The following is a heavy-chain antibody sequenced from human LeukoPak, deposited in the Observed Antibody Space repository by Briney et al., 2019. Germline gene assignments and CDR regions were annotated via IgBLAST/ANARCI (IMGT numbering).Heavy chain of an antibody. CDR1: GYTFSSYG. V-gene: IGHV1-18*01. CDR2: ISANNGNA. Sequence: ASGKVSCKASGYTFSSYGISWVRQAPGQGLEWMGWISANNGNAKYAKKFQGRVTMTTDTSTSTAYMELRSLRSDDTAFYYCARDQVVGAYMDVWGKGTTVTVSS. J-gene: IGHJ6*03. CDR3: ARDQVVGAYMDV. D-gene: IGHD2-15*01.